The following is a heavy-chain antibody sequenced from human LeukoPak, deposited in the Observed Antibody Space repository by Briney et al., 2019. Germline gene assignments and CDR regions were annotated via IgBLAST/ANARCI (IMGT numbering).Heavy chain of an antibody. CDR1: GGSFSGYY. CDR3: AALAVAGTVRRSGVY. J-gene: IGHJ4*02. V-gene: IGHV4-34*01. D-gene: IGHD6-19*01. CDR2: INHSGST. Sequence: PSETLSLTCAVYGGSFSGYYWSWIRQPPGKGLERIGEINHSGSTNYNPSLKSRVTISVDTSKNQFSLKLSSVTAADTAVYYCAALAVAGTVRRSGVYWGQGTLVTVSS.